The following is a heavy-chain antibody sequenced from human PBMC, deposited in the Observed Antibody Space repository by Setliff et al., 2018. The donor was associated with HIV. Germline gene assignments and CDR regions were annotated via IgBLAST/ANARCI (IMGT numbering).Heavy chain of an antibody. D-gene: IGHD3-22*01. Sequence: ASVKVSCKASGYTFTAYYMHWVRQAPGQGLEWMGWIYPNSGGTKYAQKFWGSVTMTRDTSIRTAYMELSRLRSDDTAVYYCARENSGYRAFDYWGQATLVTVSS. CDR1: GYTFTAYY. CDR2: IYPNSGGT. J-gene: IGHJ4*02. V-gene: IGHV1-2*02. CDR3: ARENSGYRAFDY.